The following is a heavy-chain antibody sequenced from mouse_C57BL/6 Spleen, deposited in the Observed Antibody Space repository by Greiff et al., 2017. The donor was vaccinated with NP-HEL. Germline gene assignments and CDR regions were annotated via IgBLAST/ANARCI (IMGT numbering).Heavy chain of an antibody. CDR1: GYSITSGYY. J-gene: IGHJ4*01. CDR2: ISYDGSN. D-gene: IGHD2-1*01. V-gene: IGHV3-6*01. Sequence: EVQLQESGPGLVKPSQSLSLTCSVTGYSITSGYYWNWIRQFPGNKLEWMGYISYDGSNNYNPSLKNRISITRDTSKNQFFLKLNSVTTEDTATYYCARDPSIYSIAMDYWGQGTSVTVSS. CDR3: ARDPSIYSIAMDY.